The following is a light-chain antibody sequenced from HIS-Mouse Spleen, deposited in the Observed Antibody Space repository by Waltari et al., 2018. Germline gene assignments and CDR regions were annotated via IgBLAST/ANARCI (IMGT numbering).Light chain of an antibody. CDR1: SSDVGGYNS. J-gene: IGLJ1*01. V-gene: IGLV2-8*01. CDR2: EVS. Sequence: QSALTQPPSASGSPGQSVTISCTGTSSDVGGYNSVPWYQQHPGKAPKLMIYEVSKRPSGVPDRFSGSKSGNTASLTVSGLQAEDEADYYCSSYAGSNIYVFGTGTKVTVL. CDR3: SSYAGSNIYV.